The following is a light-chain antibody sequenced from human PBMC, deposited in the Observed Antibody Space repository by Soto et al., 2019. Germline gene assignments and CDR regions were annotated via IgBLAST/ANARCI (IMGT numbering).Light chain of an antibody. CDR3: QQGHNFPFN. V-gene: IGKV1-12*02. CDR1: QGISSW. J-gene: IGKJ1*01. Sequence: DIQMTQSPSSLSASVGDRVTITCWASQGISSWLGWFQQKPGKAPKLLIYAASSLETGVPSRFSGSGSGTDFTLAITSLQPEDFATYFCQQGHNFPFNFGHGTKVEIK. CDR2: AAS.